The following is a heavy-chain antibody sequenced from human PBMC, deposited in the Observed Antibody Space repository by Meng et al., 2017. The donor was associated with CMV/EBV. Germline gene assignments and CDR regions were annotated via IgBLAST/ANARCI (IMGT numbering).Heavy chain of an antibody. D-gene: IGHD3-3*01. CDR3: ARVCNTSPYYDFWSGYFSADVYGMDV. CDR2: ISSSSSYI. J-gene: IGHJ6*02. Sequence: GGSLRLSCAASGFTFSSYSMNWVRQAPGKGLEWVSSISSSSSYIYYADPVKGRFTISRDNAKNSLYLQMNSLRAEDTAVYYCARVCNTSPYYDFWSGYFSADVYGMDVWGQGTTVTVSS. CDR1: GFTFSSYS. V-gene: IGHV3-21*01.